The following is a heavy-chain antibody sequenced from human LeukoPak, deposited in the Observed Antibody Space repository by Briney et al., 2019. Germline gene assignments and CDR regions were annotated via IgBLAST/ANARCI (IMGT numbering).Heavy chain of an antibody. CDR3: ARATQGLRWYRYFDY. Sequence: PSETLSLTCAVYGGSFSGYYWSWIRQPPGKGLEWIGEINHSGSTNYNPSLKSRVTISVDTSKNQFSLKLSSVTAADTAVYYCARATQGLRWYRYFDYWGQGTLVTVSS. CDR2: INHSGST. V-gene: IGHV4-34*01. D-gene: IGHD4-23*01. CDR1: GGSFSGYY. J-gene: IGHJ4*02.